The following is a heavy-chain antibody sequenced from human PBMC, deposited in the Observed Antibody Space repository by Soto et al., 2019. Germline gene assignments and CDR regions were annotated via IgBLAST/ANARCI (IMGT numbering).Heavy chain of an antibody. D-gene: IGHD3-10*01. CDR1: GISLSTYGVG. V-gene: IGHV2-5*02. CDR3: AHRGGLYWFDP. Sequence: QITLKESGPPLVKPTQTLTLTCTFSGISLSTYGVGVGWIRQPPGKALEWLAIIYWDGDERYSPSLKSRLTLTKDTSKNQVVLTMTNVDPVDTATYYCAHRGGLYWFDPWGQGTLVTVSS. CDR2: IYWDGDE. J-gene: IGHJ5*02.